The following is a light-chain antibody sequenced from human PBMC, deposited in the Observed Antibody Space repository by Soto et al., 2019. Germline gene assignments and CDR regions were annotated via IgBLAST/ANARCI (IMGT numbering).Light chain of an antibody. CDR2: GAS. CDR1: QSVSSN. V-gene: IGKV3-15*01. Sequence: EIVMTQSPATLSVSPGERATLSCRSSQSVSSNLAWYQQKPGQAPRLHIYGASTRATGIPARFSGSGSGTECTLTIRSLQPEDFAVYYCQQYGSSHRTFCQGT. J-gene: IGKJ1*01. CDR3: QQYGSSHRT.